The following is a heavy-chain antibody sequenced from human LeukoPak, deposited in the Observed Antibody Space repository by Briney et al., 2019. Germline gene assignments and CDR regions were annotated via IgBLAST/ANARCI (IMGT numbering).Heavy chain of an antibody. CDR2: INHGGST. D-gene: IGHD2-2*01. Sequence: PSETLSLTCAVYGESFSGYYWSWIRQPPGKGLDWIGEINHGGSTNYNPSLKSRVTISVDTSKNQFSLKLSSVTAADTAVYYCARHAIVVVPAAKIYNWFDPWGQGTLVTVSS. CDR3: ARHAIVVVPAAKIYNWFDP. CDR1: GESFSGYY. V-gene: IGHV4-34*01. J-gene: IGHJ5*02.